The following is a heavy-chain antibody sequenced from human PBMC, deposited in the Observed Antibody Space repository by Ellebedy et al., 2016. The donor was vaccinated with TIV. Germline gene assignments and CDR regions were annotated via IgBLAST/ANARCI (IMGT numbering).Heavy chain of an antibody. Sequence: GGSLRLSCGSSGFSFRSYWMTWVRQAPGKGLEWVANINQGGSERHYVDSVKGRFTISRDTSNNTVHLEMNSLRAEDTSIYYCARVDILRWYYFDSWGQGTLVTVSS. D-gene: IGHD3-9*01. CDR1: GFSFRSYW. V-gene: IGHV3-7*03. J-gene: IGHJ4*02. CDR3: ARVDILRWYYFDS. CDR2: INQGGSER.